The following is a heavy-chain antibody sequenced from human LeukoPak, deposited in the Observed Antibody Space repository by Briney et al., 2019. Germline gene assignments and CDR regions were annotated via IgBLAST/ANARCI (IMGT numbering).Heavy chain of an antibody. J-gene: IGHJ4*02. CDR1: GFTFSRYW. V-gene: IGHV3-7*01. Sequence: GGSLRLSCAASGFTFSRYWMSWVRQAPGKGLEWVANIKQDGSEKYYVDSVKGRFTISRDNAKNSLYLQMNSLRAEDTAVYYCARDGYSSSWYYWGQGTLVTVSS. CDR2: IKQDGSEK. D-gene: IGHD6-13*01. CDR3: ARDGYSSSWYY.